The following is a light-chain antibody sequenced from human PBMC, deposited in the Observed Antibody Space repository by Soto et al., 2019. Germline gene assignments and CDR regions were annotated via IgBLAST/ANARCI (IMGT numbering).Light chain of an antibody. J-gene: IGKJ4*01. CDR1: QSVKTY. CDR3: QQSYSTPLT. Sequence: DIQMTQSPSSLSASVGDRVTITCRASQSVKTYLNWYQQKPWKAPKALIYAVSSLQRGVPSRFSGSGSGTEFTLNVSGLQPEDFATYYCQQSYSTPLTFGGGNTVAIK. V-gene: IGKV1-39*01. CDR2: AVS.